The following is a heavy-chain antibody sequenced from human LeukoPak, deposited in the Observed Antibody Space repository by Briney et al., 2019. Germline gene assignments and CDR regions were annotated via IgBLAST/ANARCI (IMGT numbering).Heavy chain of an antibody. J-gene: IGHJ4*02. CDR3: SGARLGNTYFDD. V-gene: IGHV5-51*01. D-gene: IGHD4-23*01. CDR2: IYFGDSTT. CDR1: GHSFTNYW. Sequence: GESLKISCTGSGHSFTNYWIGWVRQMPGKALEWMGIIYFGDSTTRYSPSFQGQVTISADKSTATAYLQWSCLKASDTAVYYCSGARLGNTYFDDWGQGTLVTVSS.